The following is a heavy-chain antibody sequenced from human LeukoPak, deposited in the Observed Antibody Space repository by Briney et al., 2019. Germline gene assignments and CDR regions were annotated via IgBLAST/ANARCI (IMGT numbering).Heavy chain of an antibody. J-gene: IGHJ5*02. CDR3: ARDGAVGEDWFDP. CDR1: GFTFSSYW. D-gene: IGHD3-16*01. V-gene: IGHV3-74*01. CDR2: INSDGSST. Sequence: GGSLRLSCPASGFTFSSYWMHWVRQAPGKGLVWVSRINSDGSSTSYADSVKGRFTISRDNAKNTLYLQMNSLRAEDTAVYYCARDGAVGEDWFDPWGQGTLVTVSS.